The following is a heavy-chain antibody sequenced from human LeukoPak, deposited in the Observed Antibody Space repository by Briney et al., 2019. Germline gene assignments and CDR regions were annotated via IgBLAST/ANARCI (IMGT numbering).Heavy chain of an antibody. CDR1: GGSISSYY. J-gene: IGHJ3*02. D-gene: IGHD2/OR15-2a*01. CDR3: ARDSSFPSRDAFDI. CDR2: IYTSGST. Sequence: SETLSLTCTVSGGSISSYYWSWIRQPAGKGLEWIGRIYTSGSTNYNPSLKSRVTISVDTSKNQFSLKLSSVTAADTAVYYCARDSSFPSRDAFDIWGQGTMVTVSS. V-gene: IGHV4-4*07.